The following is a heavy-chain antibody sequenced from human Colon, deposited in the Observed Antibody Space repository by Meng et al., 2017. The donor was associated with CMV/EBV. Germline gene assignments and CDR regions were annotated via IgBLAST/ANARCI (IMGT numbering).Heavy chain of an antibody. J-gene: IGHJ5*02. CDR3: AKDGRRYDFWSGHYSEWVDT. CDR2: IDNRDGGT. CDR1: GFTFTRSA. Sequence: GESLKISCVVSGFTFTRSAMNWVRQPPGKGLEWVSSIDNRDGGTYYADSVKGRFTISRDNSKNTLYLQMNSLRVDDTAVYYCAKDGRRYDFWSGHYSEWVDTWGQGTLVTVSS. V-gene: IGHV3-23*01. D-gene: IGHD3-3*01.